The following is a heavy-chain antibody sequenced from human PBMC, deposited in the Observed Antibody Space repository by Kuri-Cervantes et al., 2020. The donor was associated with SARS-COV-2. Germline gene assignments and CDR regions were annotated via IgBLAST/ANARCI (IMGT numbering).Heavy chain of an antibody. J-gene: IGHJ4*02. CDR2: ISGSGTGT. V-gene: IGHV3-23*01. D-gene: IGHD2-21*02. CDR3: AKSLAYCGRGCYWAFDY. Sequence: GESLKISCKGSGFMFMNYDMGWVRQAPGRGLEWVSIISGSGTGTYFADPVKGRFTMSRDNYKNTVFLQMNSLTADDTAVYYCAKSLAYCGRGCYWAFDYWGQGALVTVSS. CDR1: GFMFMNYD.